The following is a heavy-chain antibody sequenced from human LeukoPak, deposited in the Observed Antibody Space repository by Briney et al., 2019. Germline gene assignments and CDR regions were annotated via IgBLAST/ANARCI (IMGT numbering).Heavy chain of an antibody. CDR1: GGTFGSYA. D-gene: IGHD3-10*01. CDR2: IIPIFGTA. CDR3: ARTGSGSYYFGWFDP. J-gene: IGHJ5*02. Sequence: GASVKVSCKASGGTFGSYAISWVRQAPGQGLEWMGGIIPIFGTANYAQKFQGRVTITADESTSTAYMELSSLRSEDTAVYYCARTGSGSYYFGWFDPWGQGTLVTVSS. V-gene: IGHV1-69*01.